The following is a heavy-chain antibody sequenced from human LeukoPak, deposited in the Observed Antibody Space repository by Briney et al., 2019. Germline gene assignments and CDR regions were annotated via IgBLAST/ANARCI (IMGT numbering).Heavy chain of an antibody. V-gene: IGHV3-20*04. J-gene: IGHJ5*02. Sequence: GGSLRLSCAASGFTFDDYGMSWVRQAPGKGLEWVSGINWNGGSTGYADSVKGRFTISRDNAKNSLYLQMNSLRAEDTALYYCARCDCSSTSCFWFDPWGQGTLVTVSS. CDR3: ARCDCSSTSCFWFDP. CDR2: INWNGGST. D-gene: IGHD2-2*01. CDR1: GFTFDDYG.